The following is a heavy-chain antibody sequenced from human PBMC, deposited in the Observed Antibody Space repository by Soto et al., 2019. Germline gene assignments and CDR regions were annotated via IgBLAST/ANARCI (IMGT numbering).Heavy chain of an antibody. V-gene: IGHV4-4*07. CDR1: GGAISSYY. J-gene: IGHJ4*02. D-gene: IGHD3-22*01. CDR2: IYTSGST. Sequence: LTCTVSGGAISSYYWSWIRQPAGKGLEWIGRIYTSGSTNYNPSLKSRVTMSVDTSKNQFSLKLSSVTAADTAVYYCARGYYYDSSGYLGAFDYWGQGTLVTVSS. CDR3: ARGYYYDSSGYLGAFDY.